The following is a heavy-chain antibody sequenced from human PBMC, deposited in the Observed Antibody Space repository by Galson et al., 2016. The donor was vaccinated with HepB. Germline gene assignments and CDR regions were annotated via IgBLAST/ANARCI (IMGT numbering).Heavy chain of an antibody. CDR2: TKPDGSEK. Sequence: SLRLSCAASGFRFSDYWMTWVRQAPGKGLEWVANTKPDGSEKFYWDSVRGRFTISRDNAKDSLYLKVNSLRAEDTAVYYCAKVAMEWVIENWGQGTRVTVSS. CDR1: GFRFSDYW. J-gene: IGHJ4*02. CDR3: AKVAMEWVIEN. V-gene: IGHV3-7*01. D-gene: IGHD3-3*01.